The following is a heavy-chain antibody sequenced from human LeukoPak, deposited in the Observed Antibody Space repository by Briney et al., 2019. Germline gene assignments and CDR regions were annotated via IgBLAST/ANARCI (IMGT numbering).Heavy chain of an antibody. Sequence: PGGSLRLSCAASGFTFSSYGLSWVRQAPGQGLEWVSVISGSGGSTYYADSVKGRFTISRDNSKNTLYLQMNSLRAEDSAVYYCAELGITMIGGVWGKGTTVTISS. J-gene: IGHJ6*04. D-gene: IGHD3-10*02. CDR2: ISGSGGST. V-gene: IGHV3-23*01. CDR3: AELGITMIGGV. CDR1: GFTFSSYG.